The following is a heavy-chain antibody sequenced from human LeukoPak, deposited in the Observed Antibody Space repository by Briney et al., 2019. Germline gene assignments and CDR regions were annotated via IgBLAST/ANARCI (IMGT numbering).Heavy chain of an antibody. CDR3: ARGAYYGSGSYVIY. D-gene: IGHD3-10*01. CDR1: GFPFSSYW. Sequence: GGSLRLSCAASGFPFSSYWMSWVRQAPGKGLEWVANIKQDGSEKYYVVSVKGRFTISRDNAKNSLYLQMNSLRAEDTAVYYCARGAYYGSGSYVIYWGQGTLVTVSS. V-gene: IGHV3-7*01. J-gene: IGHJ4*02. CDR2: IKQDGSEK.